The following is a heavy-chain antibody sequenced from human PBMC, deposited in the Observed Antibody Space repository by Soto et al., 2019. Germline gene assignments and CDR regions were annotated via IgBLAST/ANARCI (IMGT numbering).Heavy chain of an antibody. V-gene: IGHV4-34*01. CDR3: ARGGSRAAGGPRSVVVAKKGLYAFDI. D-gene: IGHD3-22*01. CDR1: GGSFSGYY. CDR2: INHSGST. J-gene: IGHJ3*02. Sequence: QVQLQQWGAGLLKPSETLSLTCAVYGGSFSGYYWSWIRQPPGKGLEWIGEINHSGSTNYNPSLKSRVTISVDTSKNQCSLKLSSVTAADTAVYYCARGGSRAAGGPRSVVVAKKGLYAFDIWGQGTMVTVSS.